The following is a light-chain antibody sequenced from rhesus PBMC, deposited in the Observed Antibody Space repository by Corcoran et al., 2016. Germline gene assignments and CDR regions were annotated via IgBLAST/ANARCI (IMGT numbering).Light chain of an antibody. J-gene: IGKJ1*01. Sequence: EIVMTQSPATLSLSPGERATLSCRASQSVSSYLAWYQQKPGQAPRLLIYGASSRATGIPDRFSGSGSGTDFPLTLSSLEPEDFAVYYCQETSNLWTFGQGTKVEIK. V-gene: IGKV3-31*02. CDR3: QETSNLWT. CDR2: GAS. CDR1: QSVSSY.